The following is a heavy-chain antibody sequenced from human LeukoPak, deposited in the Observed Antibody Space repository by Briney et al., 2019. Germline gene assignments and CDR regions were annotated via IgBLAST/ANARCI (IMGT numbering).Heavy chain of an antibody. CDR2: ISGSGDKT. J-gene: IGHJ4*02. CDR1: GIIFNRYV. CDR3: AKEAIPHLNSDSWVEY. V-gene: IGHV3-23*01. Sequence: GGSLRLSCAASGIIFNRYVMSWARQAPGKGLEWVSGISGSGDKTYYADSVKGRFTISRDNSKNTLYLQMNSLRAEDTAVYYCAKEAIPHLNSDSWVEYWGRGTMVTVSS. D-gene: IGHD1-1*01.